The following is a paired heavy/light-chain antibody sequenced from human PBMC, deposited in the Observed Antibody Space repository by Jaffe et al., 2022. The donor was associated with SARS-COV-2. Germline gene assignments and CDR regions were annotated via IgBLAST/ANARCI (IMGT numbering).Heavy chain of an antibody. CDR1: GFTFNNYA. CDR3: TRGGSGTYYSWPISDH. V-gene: IGHV3-23*01. J-gene: IGHJ4*02. Sequence: EVQLLESGGGLVQPWGSLRLSCEASGFTFNNYAINWVRQAPGKGLEWVSVISGGYVNTYYADSVKGRFIISRDNSKNTVYLHMDSLRDEDTAVYYCTRGGSGTYYSWPISDHWGPGTLVTVSS. CDR2: ISGGYVNT. D-gene: IGHD3-10*01.
Light chain of an antibody. CDR3: QKYDSVPWA. Sequence: DVQMTQSPSSLSASIGDRVTITCRARPGISTYLAWYQQKAGKVPKLLIYGASTLQSGVPPRFSASGSGTEFTLTIGSLQPEDVATYYCQKYDSVPWAFGRGTTVEI. J-gene: IGKJ1*01. CDR1: PGISTY. CDR2: GAS. V-gene: IGKV1-27*01.